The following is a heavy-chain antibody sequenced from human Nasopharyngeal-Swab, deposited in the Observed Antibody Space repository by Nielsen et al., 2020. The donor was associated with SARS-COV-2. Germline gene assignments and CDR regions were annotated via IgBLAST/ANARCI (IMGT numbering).Heavy chain of an antibody. CDR2: IYYSGST. CDR3: ARERGRGGIWNYYYYYMDV. V-gene: IGHV4-39*07. CDR1: GGSISSSSYY. D-gene: IGHD3-10*01. J-gene: IGHJ6*03. Sequence: SETLSLTCTVSGGSISSSSYYWGWICQPPGKGLEWIGSIYYSGSTYYNPSLKSRVTISVDTSKNQFSLKLSSVTAADTAVYYCARERGRGGIWNYYYYYMDVWGKGTTVTVSS.